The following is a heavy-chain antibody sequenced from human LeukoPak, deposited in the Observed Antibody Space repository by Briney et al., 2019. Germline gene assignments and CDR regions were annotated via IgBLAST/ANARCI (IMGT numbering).Heavy chain of an antibody. CDR3: ARDEGWELLTASTNAFDI. CDR2: IYTSGST. V-gene: IGHV4-61*02. D-gene: IGHD1-26*01. Sequence: SQTLSLTCTVSGGSISNDYYWNWIRQPAGKGLEWIGRIYTSGSTIYNPSLKSRVTISVDTSKNQFSLKLSSVTAADTAVYYCARDEGWELLTASTNAFDIWGQGTMVTVSS. J-gene: IGHJ3*02. CDR1: GGSISNDYY.